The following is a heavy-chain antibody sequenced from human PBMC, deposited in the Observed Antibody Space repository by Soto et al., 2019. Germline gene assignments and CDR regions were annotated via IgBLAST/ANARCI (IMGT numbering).Heavy chain of an antibody. Sequence: QVQLVESGGGVVQPGRSLRLSCGASGFTFSSYAMHWVRQAPGKGLEWVAVIPYDGSKKSYVDSVKGRFTISRDNSNNTLYLQMNSLRVEDTAVYYCAKDVTYSYGYGDYYGMDVWGQGTTVTVSS. CDR2: IPYDGSKK. V-gene: IGHV3-30*18. CDR3: AKDVTYSYGYGDYYGMDV. D-gene: IGHD5-18*01. J-gene: IGHJ6*02. CDR1: GFTFSSYA.